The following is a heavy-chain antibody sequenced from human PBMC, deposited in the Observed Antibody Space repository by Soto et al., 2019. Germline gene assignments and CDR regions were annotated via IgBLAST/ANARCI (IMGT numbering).Heavy chain of an antibody. CDR2: IVPMFATP. V-gene: IGHV1-69*01. CDR1: GGTFSNYA. CDR3: AGCGSSTTYWYYSGMDV. Sequence: QVQLVQSGAEVKKPGSSVKVSCKASGGTFSNYAISWVRQAPGQGLEWMGGIVPMFATPNYAQKFQGRVTITADESTSTAYLEVRSLTSEDTAVYYFAGCGSSTTYWYYSGMDVWGQGTTVSVSS. J-gene: IGHJ6*02. D-gene: IGHD6-6*01.